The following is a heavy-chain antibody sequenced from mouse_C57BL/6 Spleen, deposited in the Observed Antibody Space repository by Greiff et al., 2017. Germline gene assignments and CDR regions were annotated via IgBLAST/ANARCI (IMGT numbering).Heavy chain of an antibody. V-gene: IGHV1-64*01. Sequence: VQLQQPGAELVKPGASVKLSCKASGYTFTSYWMHWVKQRPGQGLEWIGMIHPNSGSTNYNEKFKSKATLTVDKSSSTAYMQLSSLTSEDSAVYYCARFGGSGSRAYYAMDYWGQGTSVTVSS. CDR2: IHPNSGST. J-gene: IGHJ4*01. CDR3: ARFGGSGSRAYYAMDY. D-gene: IGHD1-1*01. CDR1: GYTFTSYW.